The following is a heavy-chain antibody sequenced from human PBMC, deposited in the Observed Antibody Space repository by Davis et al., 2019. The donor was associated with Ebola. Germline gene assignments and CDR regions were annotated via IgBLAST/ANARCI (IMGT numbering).Heavy chain of an antibody. J-gene: IGHJ4*02. V-gene: IGHV1-3*01. CDR2: INAGNGNT. CDR1: GYTFTSYA. Sequence: ASVKVSCKASGYTFTSYAMHWVRQAPGQRLEWMGWINAGNGNTKYSQKFQGRVTITRDTSASTAYMELSRLRSDDTAVYYCARDIGWDSSSWPGDWGQGTLVTVSS. CDR3: ARDIGWDSSSWPGD. D-gene: IGHD6-13*01.